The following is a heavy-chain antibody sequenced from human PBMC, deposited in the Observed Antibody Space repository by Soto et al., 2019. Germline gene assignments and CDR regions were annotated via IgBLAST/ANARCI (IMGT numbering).Heavy chain of an antibody. Sequence: PAGSLRLSCAASGFTFSDYYMSWIRQAPGRGLEWVSYISSSGSTIYYADSVKGRFTISRDNAKNSLYLQMNSLRAEDTAVYYCARDGTGDYVWGSYRHNWFDPWGQGTLVTVSS. V-gene: IGHV3-11*01. D-gene: IGHD3-16*02. CDR3: ARDGTGDYVWGSYRHNWFDP. CDR2: ISSSGSTI. CDR1: GFTFSDYY. J-gene: IGHJ5*02.